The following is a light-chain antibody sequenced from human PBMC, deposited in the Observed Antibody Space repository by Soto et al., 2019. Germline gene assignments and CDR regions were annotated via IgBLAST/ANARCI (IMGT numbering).Light chain of an antibody. CDR1: SSDVGGYNY. CDR3: SSYAGSNVV. Sequence: QSALTQPPSASGSPGQSLTISCTGTSSDVGGYNYVSWYQQHPGKAPKLMIYEVSKRPSGVPDRFSGSKSGNTASLTVSGLQAEDEADYYCSSYAGSNVVFGGGTKVTVL. CDR2: EVS. V-gene: IGLV2-8*01. J-gene: IGLJ2*01.